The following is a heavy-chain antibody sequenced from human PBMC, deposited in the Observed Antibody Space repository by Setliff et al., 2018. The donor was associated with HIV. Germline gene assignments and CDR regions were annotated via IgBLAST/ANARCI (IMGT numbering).Heavy chain of an antibody. Sequence: GASVKVSCKASGGAFSSYALSWVRQAPGQGLEWMGWISAFNGPTNYAQKFQGRVTITPDTSTSTAYMELRSLRSDDTAVYYCARDYLHVFDIWGQGTMVTVSS. J-gene: IGHJ3*02. CDR2: ISAFNGPT. CDR3: ARDYLHVFDI. V-gene: IGHV1-18*01. CDR1: GGAFSSYA.